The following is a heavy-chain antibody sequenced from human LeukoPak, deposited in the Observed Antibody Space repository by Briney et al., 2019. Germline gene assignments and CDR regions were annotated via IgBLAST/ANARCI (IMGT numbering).Heavy chain of an antibody. Sequence: SETLTLTCTVSGVTISSSSYYWGWLRQPPGKGLEWIVSIYYSGSTYCNPSHKSRVTISVYTSKNQFSLKLSSVTAADTAVYYCARGPNLSSGFIRPPTDWGQGTLVTVSS. J-gene: IGHJ4*02. CDR3: ARGPNLSSGFIRPPTD. CDR1: GVTISSSSYY. V-gene: IGHV4-39*01. D-gene: IGHD3-22*01. CDR2: IYYSGST.